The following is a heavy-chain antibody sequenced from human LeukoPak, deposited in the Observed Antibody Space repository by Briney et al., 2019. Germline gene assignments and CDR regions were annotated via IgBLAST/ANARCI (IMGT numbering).Heavy chain of an antibody. CDR1: GDSMNSGGHY. J-gene: IGHJ4*02. CDR3: ARSWVETSFFYF. V-gene: IGHV4-31*03. D-gene: IGHD2-21*02. CDR2: IHYGGFT. Sequence: PSETLSLTCTASGDSMNSGGHYWTWIRQHPGKGLEWIEHIHYGGFTHYNPSRKTRCVISVNPAKNVFSLDLTSVTAADTAVYFCARSWVETSFFYFWGQGVQVIVSS.